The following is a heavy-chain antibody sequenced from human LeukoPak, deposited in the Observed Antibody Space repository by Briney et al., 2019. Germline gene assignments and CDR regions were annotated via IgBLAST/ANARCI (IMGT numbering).Heavy chain of an antibody. CDR3: ASSVATAVAFDY. CDR2: LNPTGGMT. J-gene: IGHJ4*02. V-gene: IGHV1-46*02. CDR1: GKIFDNYY. Sequence: GASVKVSCKASGKIFDNYYLHWVRQAPGQGLEWMEILNPTGGMTDYAEKFQGRVTMTTDTSTRTVYMELSNLRSEDTAVYYCASSVATAVAFDYWGRGILVTVSS. D-gene: IGHD6-13*01.